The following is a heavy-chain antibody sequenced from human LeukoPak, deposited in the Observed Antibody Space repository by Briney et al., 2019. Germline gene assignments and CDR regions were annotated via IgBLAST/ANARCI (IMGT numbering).Heavy chain of an antibody. Sequence: GASVNVSCKASGYTFTDYYMHWVRQAPGQGLEWMGWINPNSGGTFYAQKFQGRVTMTRDTSITTAYMELSRLRSDDTAVFYCARGTVGANPPYLWSQGTLLTVSS. D-gene: IGHD1-26*01. CDR1: GYTFTDYY. CDR2: INPNSGGT. J-gene: IGHJ4*02. V-gene: IGHV1-2*02. CDR3: ARGTVGANPPYL.